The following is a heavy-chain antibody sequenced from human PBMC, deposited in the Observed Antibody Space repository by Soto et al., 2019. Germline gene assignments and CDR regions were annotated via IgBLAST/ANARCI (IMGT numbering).Heavy chain of an antibody. CDR3: ARMGRYCSSTSCHYYYYYMDV. D-gene: IGHD2-2*01. CDR2: ISSSSSYI. CDR1: GFTFSSYS. Sequence: NPGGSLRLSCAASGFTFSSYSMNWVRQAPGKGLEWVSSISSSSSYIYYADSVKGRFTISRDNAKNSLYLQMNSLRAEDTAVYYCARMGRYCSSTSCHYYYYYMDVWGKGTTVTVSS. V-gene: IGHV3-21*01. J-gene: IGHJ6*03.